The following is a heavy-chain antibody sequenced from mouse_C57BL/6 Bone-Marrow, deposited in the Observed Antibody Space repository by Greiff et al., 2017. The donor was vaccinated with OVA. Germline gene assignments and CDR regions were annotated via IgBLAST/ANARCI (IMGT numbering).Heavy chain of an antibody. J-gene: IGHJ2*01. Sequence: QVHVKQSGPELVKPGASVKLSCKASGYTFTSYDINWVKQRPGQGLEWIGWIYPRDGSTKYNEKFKGKATLTVDTSSSTAYMELHSLTSEDSAVYFCARAGVYYDYDEGYWGQGTTLTVSS. CDR2: IYPRDGST. CDR1: GYTFTSYD. D-gene: IGHD2-4*01. V-gene: IGHV1-85*01. CDR3: ARAGVYYDYDEGY.